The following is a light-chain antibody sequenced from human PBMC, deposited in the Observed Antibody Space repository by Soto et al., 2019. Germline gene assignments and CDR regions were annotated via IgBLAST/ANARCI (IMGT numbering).Light chain of an antibody. CDR3: SSFTSTSTVI. CDR1: SSDIGGHNY. J-gene: IGLJ2*01. Sequence: QSALTQPASVSGSLRQSITISCTGTSSDIGGHNYVSWYQLHPGKAPKVLIFEVIKRPSGVSTRFSGSKSGNMASLTISGLQPEDEGDYYCSSFTSTSTVILGGGTKLTVL. CDR2: EVI. V-gene: IGLV2-14*01.